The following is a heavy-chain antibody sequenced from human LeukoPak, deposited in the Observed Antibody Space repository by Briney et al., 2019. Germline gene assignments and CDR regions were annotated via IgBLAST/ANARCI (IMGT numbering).Heavy chain of an antibody. CDR2: IYYSGST. D-gene: IGHD3-16*01. Sequence: SETLSLTCTVSGGSISSSSYYWGWIRQPPGKGLEWIGSIYYSGSTYYNPSLKSRVTISVDTSKNQFSLKLSSVTAADTAVYYCARDWGSHFDYWGQGTLVTVS. CDR1: GGSISSSSYY. CDR3: ARDWGSHFDY. J-gene: IGHJ4*02. V-gene: IGHV4-39*07.